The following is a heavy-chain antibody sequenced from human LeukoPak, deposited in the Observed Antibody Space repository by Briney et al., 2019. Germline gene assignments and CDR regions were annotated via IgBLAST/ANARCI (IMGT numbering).Heavy chain of an antibody. CDR3: AREKGGNLDY. J-gene: IGHJ4*02. CDR1: GFTFGDHA. V-gene: IGHV3-49*04. D-gene: IGHD4-23*01. CDR2: IRSKTYRGTT. Sequence: GRSLRLSCTASGFTFGDHAMSWVRQAPGRGLGWVGFIRSKTYRGTTEYAASVRGRFTISRDDSESVTYLQMNSLRAEDTAVYYCAREKGGNLDYWGQGTLVTVSS.